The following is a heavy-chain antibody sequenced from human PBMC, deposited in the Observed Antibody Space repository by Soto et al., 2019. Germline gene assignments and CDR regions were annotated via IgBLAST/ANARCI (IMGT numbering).Heavy chain of an antibody. CDR2: ISHDGTTR. D-gene: IGHD1-1*01. CDR1: GPTIRGFA. J-gene: IGHJ5*02. Sequence: QVQLVESGGGVVQPGGSLRLSCAASGPTIRGFALHWVRQAPGKGLEWVSSISHDGTTRYNKDFVKGRFSISRDDSKNAMDPRMHGPRGEDSAVYYCARVGRGYNLGNGFDPWGQGTLITVSS. V-gene: IGHV3-30*03. CDR3: ARVGRGYNLGNGFDP.